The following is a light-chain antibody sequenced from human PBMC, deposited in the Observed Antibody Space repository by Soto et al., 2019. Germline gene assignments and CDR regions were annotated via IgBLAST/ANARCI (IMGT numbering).Light chain of an antibody. CDR1: QTLRRTY. CDR2: GAS. V-gene: IGKV3-20*01. CDR3: HQYDNAPQT. J-gene: IGKJ2*01. Sequence: EIVLMQSPGTLSLSPGERATLSCRASQTLRRTYIAWYQQKPGQAPRFLIYGASKRATGIPDRFSGSGSGTDFSLTISRLEPEDFAVYYCHQYDNAPQTYGQGTKVEIK.